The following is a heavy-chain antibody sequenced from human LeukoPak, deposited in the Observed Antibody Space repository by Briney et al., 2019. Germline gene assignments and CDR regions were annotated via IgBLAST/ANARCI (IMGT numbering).Heavy chain of an antibody. CDR1: GFTFDDYA. CDR3: AKDLSLSLDY. CDR2: ISWNSGSI. Sequence: PGGSLRLSCAASGFTFDDYAMHWVRQAPGKGLEWVSGISWNSGSIGYADSVKGRFTISRDNAKNSLYLQMNSLRAEDTALYYCAKDLSLSLDYWGQGTLVTVSS. V-gene: IGHV3-9*01. J-gene: IGHJ4*02.